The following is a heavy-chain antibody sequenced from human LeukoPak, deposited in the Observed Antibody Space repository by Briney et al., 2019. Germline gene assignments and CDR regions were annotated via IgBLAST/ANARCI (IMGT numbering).Heavy chain of an antibody. V-gene: IGHV3-23*01. CDR3: AKDLEIVVVISAASDY. Sequence: PGGSLRLSCAASGFTFSSYAMSWVRQAPGKGLEWVSAISGSGSSTYYADSVKGRFTISRDNSKNTLYLQMNSLRAEDTAVYYCAKDLEIVVVISAASDYWGQGTLVTVSS. CDR2: ISGSGSST. D-gene: IGHD3-22*01. CDR1: GFTFSSYA. J-gene: IGHJ4*02.